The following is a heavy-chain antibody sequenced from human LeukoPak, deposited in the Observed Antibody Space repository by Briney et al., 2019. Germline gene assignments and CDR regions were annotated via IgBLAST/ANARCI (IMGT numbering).Heavy chain of an antibody. V-gene: IGHV4-59*08. D-gene: IGHD3-9*01. J-gene: IGHJ3*02. Sequence: SETLSLTCSVSGGSISSYYWSWIRQPPGKGLEWIGYIYYSGSTNYNPSLKSRVTTSVDTSKNQFSLKLSSVTAADTAVYYCARHFPVLTGYRGDAFDIWGQGTMVTVSS. CDR2: IYYSGST. CDR3: ARHFPVLTGYRGDAFDI. CDR1: GGSISSYY.